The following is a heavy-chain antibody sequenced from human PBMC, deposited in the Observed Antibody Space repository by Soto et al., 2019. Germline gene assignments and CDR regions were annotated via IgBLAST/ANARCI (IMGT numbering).Heavy chain of an antibody. CDR2: ISYSGST. D-gene: IGHD6-13*01. V-gene: IGHV4-59*08. Sequence: SETLSLTCTVSGGSISHYYWSWIRQPPGKGLDWIGYISYSGSTNYNPSLKSRVTISVDTSKNQFSLKLSSVTAADTAVYYCGRWVADSSRGYYYYYMDVWGKGTTVTVSS. CDR3: GRWVADSSRGYYYYYMDV. J-gene: IGHJ6*03. CDR1: GGSISHYY.